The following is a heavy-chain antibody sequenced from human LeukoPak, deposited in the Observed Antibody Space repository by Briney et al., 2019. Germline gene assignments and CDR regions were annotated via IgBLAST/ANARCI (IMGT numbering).Heavy chain of an antibody. V-gene: IGHV1-58*02. D-gene: IGHD3-10*01. CDR1: GFTFTSSA. CDR2: IVVGSGNT. CDR3: AADYTQYYGSGSYYYYGMDV. J-gene: IGHJ6*02. Sequence: VASVKVSCKASGFTFTSSAMQWVRQARGQRLEWIGWIVVGSGNTNYAQKFQERVTITRDMSTSTAYMELSSLRSEDTAVYYCAADYTQYYGSGSYYYYGMDVWGQGTTVTVSS.